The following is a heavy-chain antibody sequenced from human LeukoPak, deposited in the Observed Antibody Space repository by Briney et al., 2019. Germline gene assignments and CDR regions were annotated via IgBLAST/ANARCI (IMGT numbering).Heavy chain of an antibody. J-gene: IGHJ4*02. V-gene: IGHV3-23*01. CDR1: GFTFSSYA. CDR2: ISGSGGST. CDR3: AKARPLDSSGWYRYFDY. D-gene: IGHD6-19*01. Sequence: QPGGSLRLSCAASGFTFSSYAMSWVRQAPGKGLEWVSAISGSGGSTYYADSVKGRFTISRDNSKNTLYLQMNSLRAEDTAVYYCAKARPLDSSGWYRYFDYWGQGTLVTVSS.